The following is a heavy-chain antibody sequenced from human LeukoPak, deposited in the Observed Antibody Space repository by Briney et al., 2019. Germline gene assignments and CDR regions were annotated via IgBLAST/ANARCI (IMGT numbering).Heavy chain of an antibody. V-gene: IGHV1-8*01. CDR1: GYTFTSYD. J-gene: IGHJ4*02. CDR2: MNPNSGNT. Sequence: ASVKVSCKASGYTFTSYDINWVRQTTGQELEWMGWMNPNSGNTGYAQKFQGRVTMTRNTSISTAYMELSSLRSEDTAVYYCARGNEQQLGPCDYWGQGTLVTVSS. CDR3: ARGNEQQLGPCDY. D-gene: IGHD6-13*01.